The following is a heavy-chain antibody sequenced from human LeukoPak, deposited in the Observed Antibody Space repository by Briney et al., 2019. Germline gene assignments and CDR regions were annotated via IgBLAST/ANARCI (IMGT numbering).Heavy chain of an antibody. V-gene: IGHV1-8*03. CDR3: APWLVVVITTDTGGFDP. CDR2: MNPNSGNT. D-gene: IGHD3-22*01. Sequence: ASVKVSCKASGYTFTSYDINWVRQATGQGLEWMGWMNPNSGNTGYAQKFQGRVTITRNTSISTAYMELSSLRSEDTAVYYCAPWLVVVITTDTGGFDPWGQGTLVTVSS. CDR1: GYTFTSYD. J-gene: IGHJ5*02.